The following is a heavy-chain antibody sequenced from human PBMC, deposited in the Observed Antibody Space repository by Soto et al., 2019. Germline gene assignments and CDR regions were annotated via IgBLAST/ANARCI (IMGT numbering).Heavy chain of an antibody. V-gene: IGHV4-31*03. CDR2: IYYSGST. CDR1: GGSISSGGYY. D-gene: IGHD5-18*01. J-gene: IGHJ1*01. Sequence: QVQLQESGPGLVKPSQTLSLTCTVSGGSISSGGYYWSWIRQHPGKGLEWIGYIYYSGSTYYNPSLKSRVTISVDTSKNQFSLKLSSVTAADTAVYYCARDGGDTAMVPGEYFPHWGQGTLVTVSP. CDR3: ARDGGDTAMVPGEYFPH.